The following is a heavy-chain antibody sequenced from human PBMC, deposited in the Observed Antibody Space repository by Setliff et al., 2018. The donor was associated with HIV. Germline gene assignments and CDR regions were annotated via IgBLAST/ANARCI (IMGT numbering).Heavy chain of an antibody. V-gene: IGHV4-34*01. CDR3: ARDWAAPYYYGMDV. CDR1: GGSFNGYF. J-gene: IGHJ6*02. CDR2: INHGGDT. Sequence: PSETLSLTCAVYGGSFNGYFWTWIRQPPQKRLEWIGEINHGGDTNYNPSLKSRVTISVDTSKNQFSLKLSSVTAADTAVYYCARDWAAPYYYGMDVWGQGTTVTVSS. D-gene: IGHD3-16*01.